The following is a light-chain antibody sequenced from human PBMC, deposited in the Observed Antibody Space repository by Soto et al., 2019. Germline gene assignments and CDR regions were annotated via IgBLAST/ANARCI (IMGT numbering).Light chain of an antibody. J-gene: IGKJ1*01. CDR3: QQRSNWPGT. CDR1: QSVSSY. V-gene: IGKV3-11*01. CDR2: DAS. Sequence: EIVLTQSPATLSFSPVERATLSCRASQSVSSYLAWYQQKPGQAPRLLIYDASNRATGIPARFSGSGSGTDFTLTISSLEPEDFAVYYCQQRSNWPGTFGQGTKVDI.